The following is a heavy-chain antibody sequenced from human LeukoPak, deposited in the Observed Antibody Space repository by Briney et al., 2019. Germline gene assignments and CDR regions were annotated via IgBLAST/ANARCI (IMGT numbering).Heavy chain of an antibody. V-gene: IGHV4-31*03. CDR3: ARTQAYRLFDY. CDR1: GGSISSGGYY. Sequence: SQTLSLTCTVSGGSISSGGYYWSWIRQHPGKGLEWIGYIYYSGSTYYYPSLKGRVTISVDTSKNQFSLKLSSVTAADTAVYYCARTQAYRLFDYWGQGTLVTVSS. J-gene: IGHJ4*02. CDR2: IYYSGST. D-gene: IGHD2-2*01.